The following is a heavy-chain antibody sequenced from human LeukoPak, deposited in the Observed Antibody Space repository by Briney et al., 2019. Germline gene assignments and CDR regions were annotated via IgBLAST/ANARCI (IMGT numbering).Heavy chain of an antibody. CDR2: ISGSGGSI. V-gene: IGHV3-23*01. CDR3: ARASGYSSSWGYFDY. J-gene: IGHJ4*02. Sequence: GGSLRLSCAASGFIFSSYAMSWVRQAPGKGLEWVSAISGSGGSIYYADSVKGRFTISRDNAKNSLYLQMNSLRAEDTAVYYCARASGYSSSWGYFDYWGQGTLVTVSS. D-gene: IGHD6-13*01. CDR1: GFIFSSYA.